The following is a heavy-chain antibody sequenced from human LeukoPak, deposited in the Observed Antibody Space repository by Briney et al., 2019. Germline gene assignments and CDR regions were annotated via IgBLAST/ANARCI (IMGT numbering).Heavy chain of an antibody. CDR1: GGSISSHY. CDR2: IYYSGGT. CDR3: ARTRHGYYYYMDV. J-gene: IGHJ6*03. Sequence: PSETLSLTCTVSGGSISSHYWSWIRQPPGKGLEWIGYIYYSGGTNYNPSLKSRVTISVDTSKKQVSLKLNSVTAADTAVYFCARTRHGYYYYMDVWGKGTTVTVSS. V-gene: IGHV4-59*11.